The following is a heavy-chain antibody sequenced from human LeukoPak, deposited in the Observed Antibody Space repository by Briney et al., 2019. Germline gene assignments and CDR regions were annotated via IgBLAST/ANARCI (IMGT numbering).Heavy chain of an antibody. J-gene: IGHJ4*02. CDR1: GFTFSSYA. CDR2: ISYDGSNK. CDR3: AGDAPYFDY. Sequence: PGGSLRLSCAASGFTFSSYAMHWVRQAPGKGLEWVAVISYDGSNKYYADSVKGRFTISRDNSKNTLYLQMNSLRAEDTAVYYCAGDAPYFDYWGQGTLVTVSS. V-gene: IGHV3-30-3*01.